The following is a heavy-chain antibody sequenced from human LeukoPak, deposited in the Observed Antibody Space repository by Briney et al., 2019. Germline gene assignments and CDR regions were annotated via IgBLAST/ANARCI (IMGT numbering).Heavy chain of an antibody. J-gene: IGHJ4*02. CDR3: ARGPSITMVEFYFDY. CDR2: INHSGST. V-gene: IGHV4-34*01. Sequence: SETLSLTCAVYGGSFSGYYWSWIRQPPGKGLEWIGEINHSGSTNYNPSLKSQVTISVDTSKNQFSLKLSSVTAADTAVYYCARGPSITMVEFYFDYWGQGTLVTVSS. CDR1: GGSFSGYY. D-gene: IGHD3-10*01.